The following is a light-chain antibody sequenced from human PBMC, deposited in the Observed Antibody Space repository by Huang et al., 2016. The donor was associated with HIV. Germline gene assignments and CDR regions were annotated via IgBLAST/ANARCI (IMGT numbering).Light chain of an antibody. CDR3: QQYNNWPRT. V-gene: IGKV3-15*01. CDR1: QSVSSN. J-gene: IGKJ1*01. CDR2: AAS. Sequence: EIVMTQSPATLSVSPGERATLSCRASQSVSSNLAWYQQKPGQCPRLLIYAASTRATGIPTRFSGSGSGTEFTLTISSLQSEDFAVYYCQQYNNWPRTFGQGTKVEIK.